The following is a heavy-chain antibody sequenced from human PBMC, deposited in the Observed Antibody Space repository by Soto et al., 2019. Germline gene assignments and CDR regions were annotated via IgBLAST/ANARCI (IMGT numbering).Heavy chain of an antibody. CDR2: IYWDDDK. J-gene: IGHJ5*02. CDR3: AHSGGDYDFWSGYPKHNWFDP. D-gene: IGHD3-3*01. Sequence: SGPTLVNPTRTLTLTCTFSGFSLSTSGVGVGWIRQPPGKALEWLALIYWDDDKRYSPSLKSRLTITKDTSKNQVVLTMTNVDPVDTATYYCAHSGGDYDFWSGYPKHNWFDPWGQGTLVTVSS. CDR1: GFSLSTSGVG. V-gene: IGHV2-5*02.